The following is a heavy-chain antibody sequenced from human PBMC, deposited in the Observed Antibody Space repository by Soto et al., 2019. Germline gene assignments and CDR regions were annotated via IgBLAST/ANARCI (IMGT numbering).Heavy chain of an antibody. J-gene: IGHJ4*02. CDR3: ARGSGIVALPGELEDVNYDF. D-gene: IGHD1-1*01. CDR2: ISESGST. Sequence: QVQLQQWGAGLVKPSETLSLSCAVYGRSFSGHSWAWIRQPPGKGLEWIGEISESGSTYYNPSLKSRVTISTDTSKNQFSLKLNSVTAADTAAYFCARGSGIVALPGELEDVNYDFWGQGTLVNVSS. CDR1: GRSFSGHS. V-gene: IGHV4-34*01.